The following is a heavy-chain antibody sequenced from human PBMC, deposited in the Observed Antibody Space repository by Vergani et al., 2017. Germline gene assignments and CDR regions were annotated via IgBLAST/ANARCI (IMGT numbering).Heavy chain of an antibody. V-gene: IGHV4-39*07. CDR3: ARRYCSGGSCYWRGTFDY. CDR2: VFYGGRT. Sequence: QMQLQESGPGLVKPSETLSLSCTVSGDSISTSSYAWGWIRQPPGKTLEWIGTVFYGGRTSYNPSLKSRVTISVDTSKNQFSLKLSSVTAADTAVYYCARRYCSGGSCYWRGTFDYWGQGTLVTVSS. J-gene: IGHJ4*02. CDR1: GDSISTSSYA. D-gene: IGHD2-15*01.